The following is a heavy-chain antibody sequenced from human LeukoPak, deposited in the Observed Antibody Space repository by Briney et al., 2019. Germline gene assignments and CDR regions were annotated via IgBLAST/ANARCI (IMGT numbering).Heavy chain of an antibody. V-gene: IGHV3-66*01. Sequence: GGSLRLSCAASGFTVSRNYMSWVRQAPGKGLECVSVIYSGGNTYYTDSVKGRFTISRDNSKNTLYLQMNSLRAEDTAVYYCARKTDSGGQGDYWGQGTLVTVSS. CDR1: GFTVSRNY. CDR2: IYSGGNT. J-gene: IGHJ4*02. D-gene: IGHD3-22*01. CDR3: ARKTDSGGQGDY.